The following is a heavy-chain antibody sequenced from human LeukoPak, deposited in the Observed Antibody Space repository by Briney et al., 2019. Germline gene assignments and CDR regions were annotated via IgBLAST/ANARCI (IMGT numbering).Heavy chain of an antibody. J-gene: IGHJ4*02. CDR3: ATYRQVLLPFES. CDR2: ISGSSSYI. CDR1: GFTFSSYS. Sequence: NPGGSLRLSCAASGFTFSSYSMNWVRQAPGKGLEWVSSISGSSSYIYYADSVKGRFTISRDNSKSTLSLQMNSLRAEDTAIYYCATYRQVLLPFESWGQGTLVTVSS. D-gene: IGHD2-8*02. V-gene: IGHV3-21*04.